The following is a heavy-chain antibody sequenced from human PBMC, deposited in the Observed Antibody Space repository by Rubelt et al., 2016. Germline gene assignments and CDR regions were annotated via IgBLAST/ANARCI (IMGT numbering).Heavy chain of an antibody. CDR1: GGSISSYY. Sequence: QVQLQESGPGLVKPSETLSLTCTVSGGSISSYYWSWIRQPPGKGLEWIGYIYYSGSTNYNPSLKSRVTISVDTSKNQFSLKLSSVTAADTAVYHCARGGSGWYDYWGQGTLVTVSS. CDR3: ARGGSGWYDY. V-gene: IGHV4-59*01. J-gene: IGHJ4*02. CDR2: IYYSGST. D-gene: IGHD6-19*01.